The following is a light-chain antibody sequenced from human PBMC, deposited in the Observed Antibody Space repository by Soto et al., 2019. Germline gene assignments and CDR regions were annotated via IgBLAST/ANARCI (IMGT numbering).Light chain of an antibody. V-gene: IGKV1-6*01. CDR1: QGIRTD. Sequence: AVQLTQSPSSLSASVGDRVTITCRASQGIRTDLGWYQQSPGKAPKVLIVGASTLQSGVPSRFSGSGSGTDFTLTISSLQPEDSATYYCQKYTSAPRTFGQGTKVEIK. J-gene: IGKJ1*01. CDR2: GAS. CDR3: QKYTSAPRT.